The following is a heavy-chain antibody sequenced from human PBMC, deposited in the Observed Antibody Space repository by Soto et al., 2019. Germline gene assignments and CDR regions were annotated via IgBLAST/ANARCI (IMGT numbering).Heavy chain of an antibody. CDR3: ANLQLGTSGDYSYYYYGMDV. J-gene: IGHJ6*02. CDR1: GFTFSSYG. V-gene: IGHV3-30*18. D-gene: IGHD1-1*01. Sequence: GSSLRLSCAASGFTFSSYGMHWVLQAPGKGLEWVAVISYDGSNKYYADSVKGRFTLSRDNSKNTLYLQMNSLRAEDTAVDYCANLQLGTSGDYSYYYYGMDVWGQGTTVTVSS. CDR2: ISYDGSNK.